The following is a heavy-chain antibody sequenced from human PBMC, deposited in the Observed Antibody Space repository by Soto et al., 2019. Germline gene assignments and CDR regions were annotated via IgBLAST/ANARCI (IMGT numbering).Heavy chain of an antibody. CDR3: AAGGTNYDFWSGYYPYYYYGMDV. CDR2: ISAGSGNT. J-gene: IGHJ6*02. CDR1: GYTFTSYG. Sequence: GASVKVSCKASGYTFTSYGISWVRQAPGQGLEWMGWISAGSGNTNYAQKFQERVTITTDMSTSTAYMELSSLRSEDTAVYYCAAGGTNYDFWSGYYPYYYYGMDVWGQGTTVTVSS. D-gene: IGHD3-3*01. V-gene: IGHV1-18*01.